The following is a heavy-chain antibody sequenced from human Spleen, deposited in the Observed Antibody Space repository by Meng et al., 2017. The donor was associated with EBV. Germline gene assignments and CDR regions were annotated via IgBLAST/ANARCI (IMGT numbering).Heavy chain of an antibody. CDR1: GGSISSSNW. CDR3: ARGTSRPSMYYFDY. CDR2: IYESGST. D-gene: IGHD6-13*01. Sequence: QVQLQASGPGLVRPSGALSLPCGVSGGSISSSNWWSWVRQPPGKGLGWIGEIYESGSTNYNPSLESRVTVSIDKSKNQFSLKLSSVTAADTAVYYCARGTSRPSMYYFDYWGQGTLVTVSS. J-gene: IGHJ4*02. V-gene: IGHV4-4*02.